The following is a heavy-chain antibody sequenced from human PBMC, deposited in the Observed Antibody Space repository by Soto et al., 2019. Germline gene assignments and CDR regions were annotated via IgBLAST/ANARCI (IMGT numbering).Heavy chain of an antibody. Sequence: PGRSLRLSCAASGFAFANYEMHWVRQAPGKGLDWVAYINGGGDVKYYADSVEGRLTISRDNAKNALFLQMDNLRAEDTAIYYCARLSGDGFWKSYSPYNLFESWGQGALVTVSS. CDR2: INGGGDVK. V-gene: IGHV3-48*03. CDR3: ARLSGDGFWKSYSPYNLFES. CDR1: GFAFANYE. D-gene: IGHD3-3*01. J-gene: IGHJ5*01.